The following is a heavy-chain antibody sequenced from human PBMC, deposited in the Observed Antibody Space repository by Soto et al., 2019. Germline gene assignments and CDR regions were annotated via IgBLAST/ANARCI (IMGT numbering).Heavy chain of an antibody. Sequence: SETLSLTCSVSGVTRNSGGCYWIWIRHHPGKGLEWIGYIYYSVRTFYSPSLRSRVSMSVDKSNNQFSLKLSSVTTADTAIYYCAREHLKAYSYYNGMDVWGQGTTVTVSS. V-gene: IGHV4-31*03. CDR2: IYYSVRT. J-gene: IGHJ6*02. CDR1: GVTRNSGGCY. CDR3: AREHLKAYSYYNGMDV.